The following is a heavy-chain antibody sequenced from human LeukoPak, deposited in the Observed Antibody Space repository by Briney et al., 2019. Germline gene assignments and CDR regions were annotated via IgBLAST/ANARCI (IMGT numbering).Heavy chain of an antibody. D-gene: IGHD2-2*01. J-gene: IGHJ5*02. CDR3: ERRLGYCSSTSCNNWFDP. V-gene: IGHV1-18*01. Sequence: ASVRVSCKASGYTFTSYGISWVRQAPAQGLEWMGWISAYNCNTNYQQKLKGRATMTTDTATSTAYMELRSMRSADAAVYYCERRLGYCSSTSCNNWFDPWGQGTLVTVSS. CDR1: GYTFTSYG. CDR2: ISAYNCNT.